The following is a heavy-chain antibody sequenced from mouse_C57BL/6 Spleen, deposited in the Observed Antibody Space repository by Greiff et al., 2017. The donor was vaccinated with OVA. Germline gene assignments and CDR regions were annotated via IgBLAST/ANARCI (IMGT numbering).Heavy chain of an antibody. Sequence: VQLQQSGPELVKPGASVKIPCKASGYTFTDYNMDWVKQSHGKSLEWIGDINPNNGGTIYNQKFKGKATLTVDKSSSTAYMELRSLTSEDSAVYYCARSSGIYYAMDYWGQGTSVTVSS. V-gene: IGHV1-18*01. D-gene: IGHD1-3*01. CDR1: GYTFTDYN. J-gene: IGHJ4*01. CDR3: ARSSGIYYAMDY. CDR2: INPNNGGT.